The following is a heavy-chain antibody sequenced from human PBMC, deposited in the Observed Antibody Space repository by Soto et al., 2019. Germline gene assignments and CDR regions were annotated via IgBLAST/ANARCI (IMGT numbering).Heavy chain of an antibody. CDR3: ASGYYYDSSGYGDLYYYYGMDV. J-gene: IGHJ6*02. CDR1: GGTFNSYA. V-gene: IGHV1-69*13. Sequence: SVKVSCKASGGTFNSYAISWVRQAPGQGLERMGGIIPIFGTANYAQKFQGRVTITADESTSTAYMELSSLRSEDTAVYYCASGYYYDSSGYGDLYYYYGMDVWGQGTTVTVSS. D-gene: IGHD3-22*01. CDR2: IIPIFGTA.